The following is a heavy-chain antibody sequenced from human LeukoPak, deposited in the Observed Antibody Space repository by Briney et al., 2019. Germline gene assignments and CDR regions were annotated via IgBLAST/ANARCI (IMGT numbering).Heavy chain of an antibody. J-gene: IGHJ4*02. V-gene: IGHV3-48*01. D-gene: IGHD5-24*01. CDR2: ISSSSSTI. CDR3: ARSVDVDY. CDR1: GFTFSAYN. Sequence: GSLRLSCAASGFTFSAYNMIWVRQAPGKGLECVSCISSSSSTIYYADSVKGRFTISRDKAKNSLYLQMNALRAEDTAVYYCARSVDVDYWGQGILVTVSP.